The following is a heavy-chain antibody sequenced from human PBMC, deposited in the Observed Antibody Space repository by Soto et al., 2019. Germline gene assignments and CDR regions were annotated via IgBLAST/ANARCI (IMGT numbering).Heavy chain of an antibody. D-gene: IGHD3-22*01. J-gene: IGHJ3*02. Sequence: SDTLSITCTVSGVSVCSHSWPWIRQPPGNGLEWIRYIYYTASTNYNPSLKSRATISVDTPKNQFSLKLSSVTAADTAVYYCATSLLLRAIDAFGIWGQGTMVTVSS. CDR2: IYYTAST. V-gene: IGHV4-59*08. CDR3: ATSLLLRAIDAFGI. CDR1: GVSVCSHS.